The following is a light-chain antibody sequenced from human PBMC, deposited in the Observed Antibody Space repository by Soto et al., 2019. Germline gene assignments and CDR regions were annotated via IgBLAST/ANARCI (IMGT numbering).Light chain of an antibody. CDR3: QQSYSTLMYT. J-gene: IGKJ2*01. CDR2: AAS. Sequence: DIQMTQSPSSLSASVGDRVTITCRARQSISSYLNWYQQKPGKAPKLLIYAASSLQSRVPSRFSGSGSGTDFTLTISSLQPEDFATYYCQQSYSTLMYTFGQGTKLEIK. V-gene: IGKV1-39*01. CDR1: QSISSY.